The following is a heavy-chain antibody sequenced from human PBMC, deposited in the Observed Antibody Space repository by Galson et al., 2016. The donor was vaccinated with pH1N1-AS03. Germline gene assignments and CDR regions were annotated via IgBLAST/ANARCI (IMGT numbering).Heavy chain of an antibody. J-gene: IGHJ4*02. V-gene: IGHV4-59*01. CDR2: ISYSGLT. Sequence: ETLSLTCTISGGSITTNYWIWIRQPPGKGLQWIGYISYSGLTNYNPSLRSRVTISIHTSKNQFSLKMRSVAAADTDLYFCVRLYDVWRAYPSFESWGQGILFTGSS. D-gene: IGHD3-3*01. CDR3: VRLYDVWRAYPSFES. CDR1: GGSITTNY.